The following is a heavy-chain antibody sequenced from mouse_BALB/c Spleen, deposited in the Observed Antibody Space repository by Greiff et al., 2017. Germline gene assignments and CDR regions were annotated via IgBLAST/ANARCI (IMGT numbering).Heavy chain of an antibody. CDR1: GYTFTSYV. J-gene: IGHJ4*01. Sequence: EVQLQQSGPELVKPGASVKMSCKASGYTFTSYVMHWVKQKPGQGLEWIGYINPYNDGTKYNEKFKGKATLTSDKSSSTAYMELSSLTSEDSAVYYCARRGGVTGYYYAMDYWGQGTSVTVSS. CDR2: INPYNDGT. V-gene: IGHV1-14*01. CDR3: ARRGGVTGYYYAMDY.